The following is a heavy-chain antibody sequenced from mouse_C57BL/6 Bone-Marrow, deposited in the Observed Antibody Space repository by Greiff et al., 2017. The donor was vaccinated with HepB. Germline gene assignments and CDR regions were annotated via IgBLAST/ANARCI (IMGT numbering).Heavy chain of an antibody. V-gene: IGHV14-3*01. Sequence: DVKLVESVAELVRPGASVKLSCTASGFNIKNTYMHWVKQRPEQGLEWIGRIDPANGNTKYAPKFQGKATITADTSSNTAYLQLSSLTSEDTAIYYCARANYDGYYVYFDVWGTGTTVTVSS. CDR2: IDPANGNT. D-gene: IGHD2-3*01. CDR1: GFNIKNTY. CDR3: ARANYDGYYVYFDV. J-gene: IGHJ1*03.